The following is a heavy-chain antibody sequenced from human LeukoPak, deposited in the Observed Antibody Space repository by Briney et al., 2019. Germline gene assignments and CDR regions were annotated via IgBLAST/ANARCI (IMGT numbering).Heavy chain of an antibody. CDR3: ARGWGL. J-gene: IGHJ4*02. CDR2: IYNSGSA. V-gene: IGHV4-61*01. Sequence: NSSETLSLTCTVSGGSVSSDSHYWSWIRQPPGKGLEWIGWIYNSGSANYNPSLKRRVTISVDTSKNQFSLKLSSVTAADTAVYYCARGWGLWGQGTLVTVSS. D-gene: IGHD3-16*01. CDR1: GGSVSSDSHY.